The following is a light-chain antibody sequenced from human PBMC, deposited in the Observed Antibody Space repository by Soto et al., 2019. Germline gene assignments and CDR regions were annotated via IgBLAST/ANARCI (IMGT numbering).Light chain of an antibody. Sequence: QSVLTQPPSVSGAPGQRVTISCTGSSSNIGAGYAVHWYQQLPGTAPKLLIYGNINRPSGIPDRFSGSKSGTSASLAITGLQAEDEGDYYCQSYDSSLSGSGIFGGGTKVTVL. V-gene: IGLV1-40*01. J-gene: IGLJ2*01. CDR1: SSNIGAGYA. CDR2: GNI. CDR3: QSYDSSLSGSGI.